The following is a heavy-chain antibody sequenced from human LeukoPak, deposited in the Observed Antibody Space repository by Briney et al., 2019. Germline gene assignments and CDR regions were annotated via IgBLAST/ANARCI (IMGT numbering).Heavy chain of an antibody. D-gene: IGHD2-2*02. Sequence: ASVKVSCKASGYTFTSYGISWVRQAPGQGLDWMGWISAYNGNTNYAQKLQGRVTMTTDTSTSTAYMELRSLRSDDTAVYYCARDGYCSSTSCYTGYDYWGQGTLVTVSS. J-gene: IGHJ4*02. CDR3: ARDGYCSSTSCYTGYDY. CDR2: ISAYNGNT. CDR1: GYTFTSYG. V-gene: IGHV1-18*01.